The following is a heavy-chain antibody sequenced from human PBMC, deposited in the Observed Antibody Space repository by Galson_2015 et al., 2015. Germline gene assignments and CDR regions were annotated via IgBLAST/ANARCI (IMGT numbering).Heavy chain of an antibody. D-gene: IGHD3-10*01. Sequence: SVKVSCKASGYTFTKYHIHWVRQAPGQGLEWMARINPMSGSTSSAQKFHGGVTLTRDTSTSTVYMELTRLRVEDTAVYYCARDRGTDFPRYYFDDWGQGTLVTVSS. CDR3: ARDRGTDFPRYYFDD. CDR1: GYTFTKYH. CDR2: INPMSGST. J-gene: IGHJ4*02. V-gene: IGHV1-46*01.